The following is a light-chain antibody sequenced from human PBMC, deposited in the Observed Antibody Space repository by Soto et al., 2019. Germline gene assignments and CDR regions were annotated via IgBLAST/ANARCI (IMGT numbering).Light chain of an antibody. V-gene: IGLV3-21*04. J-gene: IGLJ7*01. CDR3: QVWDNSSDHPGV. CDR2: YDS. CDR1: NIGSKS. Sequence: SYELTQPPSVSVAPGETARITCGGNNIGSKSEHWYQQKPGQAPVLVIYYDSDRPSGIPERFSGSNSGNTATLTISRVEDXXXXXXXCQVWDNSSDHPGVFGGGTQLTVL.